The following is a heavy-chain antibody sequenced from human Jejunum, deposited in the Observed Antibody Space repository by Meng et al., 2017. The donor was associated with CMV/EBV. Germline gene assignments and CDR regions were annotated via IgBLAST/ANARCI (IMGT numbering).Heavy chain of an antibody. CDR3: ARDNVVHYYYGLDV. D-gene: IGHD2-21*01. CDR2: IYYTGST. Sequence: VSGGSITNYYWSWIRQTPGKGLEWIGYIYYTGSTNYNPSLKSRVTISVDTSKNQFSLKLSSVTAADTAMYYCARDNVVHYYYGLDVWGQGTTVTVSS. J-gene: IGHJ6*02. CDR1: GGSITNYY. V-gene: IGHV4-59*01.